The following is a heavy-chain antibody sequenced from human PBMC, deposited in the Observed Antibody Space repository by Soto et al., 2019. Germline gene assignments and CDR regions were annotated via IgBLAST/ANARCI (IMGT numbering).Heavy chain of an antibody. CDR3: ARVGRGNTDLGPPLRDY. Sequence: LCGGSISSGGYYWSWIRQHPGKGLEWIGYIYYSGSTYYTPSLKSRVTISVDTSKNQFSLKLSSVTAADTAVYYCARVGRGNTDLGPPLRDYWGQGTLVTVSS. J-gene: IGHJ4*02. CDR2: IYYSGST. D-gene: IGHD1-26*01. V-gene: IGHV4-31*02. CDR1: GGSISSGGYY.